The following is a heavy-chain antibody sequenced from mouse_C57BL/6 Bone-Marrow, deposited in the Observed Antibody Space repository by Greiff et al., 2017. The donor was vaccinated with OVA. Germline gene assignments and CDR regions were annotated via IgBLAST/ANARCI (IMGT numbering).Heavy chain of an antibody. CDR3: ARDRDPWYFDV. CDR1: GFTFSDYY. J-gene: IGHJ1*03. Sequence: DVKLVESEGGLVQPGSSMKLSCTASGFTFSDYYMAWVRQVPEKGLEWVANINYDGSSTYYLDSLKSRFIISRDNAKNILYLQMSSLKSEDTATYYCARDRDPWYFDVWGTGTTVTVSS. D-gene: IGHD3-1*01. V-gene: IGHV5-16*01. CDR2: INYDGSST.